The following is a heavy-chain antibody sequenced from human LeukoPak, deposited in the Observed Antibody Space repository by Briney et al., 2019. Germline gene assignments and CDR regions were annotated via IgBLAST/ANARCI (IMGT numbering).Heavy chain of an antibody. CDR2: ISWNSGSI. Sequence: PGRSLRLSCAASGFTFYDYAMHWVRQAPGKGLEWVSGISWNSGSIGYADSVKGRFTISRDNAKNSLYLQMNSLRAEDTALYYCAKDMGSSSYYFDYWGQGTLVTVSS. CDR1: GFTFYDYA. D-gene: IGHD6-6*01. CDR3: AKDMGSSSYYFDY. V-gene: IGHV3-9*01. J-gene: IGHJ4*02.